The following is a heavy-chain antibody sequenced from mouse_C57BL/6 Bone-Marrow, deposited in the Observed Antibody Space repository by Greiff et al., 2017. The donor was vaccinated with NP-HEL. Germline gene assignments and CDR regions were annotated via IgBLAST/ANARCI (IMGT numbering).Heavy chain of an antibody. V-gene: IGHV2-6*01. Sequence: VKLLESGPGLVAPSPSLSITCTASGFSLTSYGVDWVRQSPGKGLEWLGVIWGVGSTNYNSALKSRLSISKDNSKGQVSLKMNSLQTDDTAMYYCASRGYGGDEDGFAYWGQGTVVTVSA. D-gene: IGHD1-1*02. J-gene: IGHJ3*01. CDR1: GFSLTSYG. CDR2: IWGVGST. CDR3: ASRGYGGDEDGFAY.